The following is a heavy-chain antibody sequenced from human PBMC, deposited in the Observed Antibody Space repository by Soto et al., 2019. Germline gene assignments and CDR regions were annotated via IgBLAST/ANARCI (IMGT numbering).Heavy chain of an antibody. CDR3: ARGYCSNTSCYIWDNWFDP. Sequence: SETLSLTCTVSGGFTRRNDWSWIRQPPGKRLEWIGYIYYSGRTNYNPSLKSRVTISVDTSKNQFSLKLSSVTAADTAGYYCARGYCSNTSCYIWDNWFDPWGQGTMVTVSS. J-gene: IGHJ5*01. CDR1: GGFTRRND. CDR2: IYYSGRT. V-gene: IGHV4-59*01. D-gene: IGHD2-2*02.